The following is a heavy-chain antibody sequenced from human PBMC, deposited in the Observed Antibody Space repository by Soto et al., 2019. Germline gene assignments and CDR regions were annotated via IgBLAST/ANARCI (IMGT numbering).Heavy chain of an antibody. V-gene: IGHV3-48*01. J-gene: IGHJ5*02. CDR2: ISSSSTI. CDR3: ARHPERIAEIGWFDP. Sequence: GGSLRLSCAASGFTFSSYSMNWVRQAPGKGLEWVSYISSSSTIYYADSVKGRFTISRDNAKNSLYLQMNSLRAEDTAVYYCARHPERIAEIGWFDPWGQGTLVTVSS. D-gene: IGHD6-13*01. CDR1: GFTFSSYS.